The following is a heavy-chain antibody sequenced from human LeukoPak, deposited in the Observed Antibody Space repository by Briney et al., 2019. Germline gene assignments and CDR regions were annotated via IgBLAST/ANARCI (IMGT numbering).Heavy chain of an antibody. CDR2: IISKTDGGTT. CDR3: TTVAVAGHFVY. J-gene: IGHJ4*02. V-gene: IGHV3-15*01. D-gene: IGHD6-19*01. Sequence: GGSLRLSCAASGFTFTNVWMSWVRQSPGKGLEWVGRIISKTDGGTTDYAAPVKGRFTISRDDSKNTLYLQMNSLKTEDTAVYYCTTVAVAGHFVYWGQGTLVTVSS. CDR1: GFTFTNVW.